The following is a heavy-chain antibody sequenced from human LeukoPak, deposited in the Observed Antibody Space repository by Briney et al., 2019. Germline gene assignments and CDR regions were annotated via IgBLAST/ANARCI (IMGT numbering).Heavy chain of an antibody. J-gene: IGHJ4*02. D-gene: IGHD1-26*01. Sequence: PSQTLSLTCTVSGGSISTSSYYWAWIRQPPGKGLEWIGTIFYSGSTYYNPSLKGRVTISVDTSKSQFSLKLSSVTAADTAVYFCARLSGTYHGGFDYWGQGTLVTVSS. CDR3: ARLSGTYHGGFDY. CDR2: IFYSGST. CDR1: GGSISTSSYY. V-gene: IGHV4-39*01.